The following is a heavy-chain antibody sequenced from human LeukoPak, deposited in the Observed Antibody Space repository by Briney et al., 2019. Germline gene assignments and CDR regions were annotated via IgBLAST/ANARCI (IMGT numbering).Heavy chain of an antibody. Sequence: ASVKVSCKASGYTFASYGISWVRQAPGQGLEWMGWISVYNGNTNSAQKLQGRVTMTTDTSTSTAYMELRSLRSDDTAVYYCARGPIGYSSSWRYFDYWGRGTLVTVSS. V-gene: IGHV1-18*01. CDR3: ARGPIGYSSSWRYFDY. CDR2: ISVYNGNT. J-gene: IGHJ4*02. CDR1: GYTFASYG. D-gene: IGHD6-13*01.